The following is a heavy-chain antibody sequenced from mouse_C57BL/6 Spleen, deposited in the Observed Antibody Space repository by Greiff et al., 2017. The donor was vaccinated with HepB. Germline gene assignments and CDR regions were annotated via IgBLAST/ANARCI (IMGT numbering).Heavy chain of an antibody. J-gene: IGHJ1*03. Sequence: VQLQQSGAELVRPGASVTLSCKASGYTFTDYEMHWVKQTPVHGLEWIGALDPETGGTAYNQKFKGKAILTADKSSSTAYMETRSLTSEDAAVYYCTRSYYYCSRTWYVDVWGTGTTVTVSS. D-gene: IGHD1-1*01. CDR2: LDPETGGT. V-gene: IGHV1-15*01. CDR1: GYTFTDYE. CDR3: TRSYYYCSRTWYVDV.